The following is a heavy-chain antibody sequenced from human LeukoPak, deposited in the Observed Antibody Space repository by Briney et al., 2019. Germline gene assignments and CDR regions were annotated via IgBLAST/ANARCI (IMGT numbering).Heavy chain of an antibody. CDR3: ARGFGWEPYFDY. J-gene: IGHJ4*02. CDR1: GGSISSYY. Sequence: SETLSLTCTVSGGSISSYYWSWIRQPAGKGLEWIGRIYTSGSTNYNPSLKSRVTISVDTSKNQFSLKVSCVTAADTAVDNCARGFGWEPYFDYWGQGTLVTVSS. CDR2: IYTSGST. D-gene: IGHD1-26*01. V-gene: IGHV4-4*07.